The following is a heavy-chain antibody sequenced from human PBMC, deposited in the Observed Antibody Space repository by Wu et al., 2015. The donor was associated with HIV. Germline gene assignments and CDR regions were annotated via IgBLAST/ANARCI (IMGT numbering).Heavy chain of an antibody. Sequence: QVQLVQSGAEVKKPGSSVKVSCKASGGTFSSYAISWVRQAPGQGLEWMGGIIPIFGTANYAQKFQGRVTITADESTSTAYMELSSLRSEDTAVYYCATNTRITMIVKHGQLWYFDLWGRGHPWSLSPQ. CDR3: ATNTRITMIVKHGQLWYFDL. CDR1: GGTFSSYA. CDR2: IIPIFGTA. D-gene: IGHD3-22*01. V-gene: IGHV1-69*12. J-gene: IGHJ2*01.